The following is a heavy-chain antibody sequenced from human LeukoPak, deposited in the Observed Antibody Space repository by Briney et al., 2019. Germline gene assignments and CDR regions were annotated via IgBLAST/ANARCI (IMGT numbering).Heavy chain of an antibody. CDR1: GFTFSSYA. J-gene: IGHJ4*02. CDR3: ARDSSSWYYYFDY. Sequence: GGSLRLSCAASGFTFSSYAMSWVRQAPGKGLEWVSYISSSGSTIYYADSVKGRFTISRDNAKNSLYLQMNSLRAEDTAVYYCARDSSSWYYYFDYWGQGTLVTVSS. V-gene: IGHV3-48*04. CDR2: ISSSGSTI. D-gene: IGHD6-13*01.